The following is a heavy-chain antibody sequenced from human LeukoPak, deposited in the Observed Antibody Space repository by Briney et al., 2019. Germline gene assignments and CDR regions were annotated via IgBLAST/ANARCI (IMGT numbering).Heavy chain of an antibody. CDR3: AKAQRPYDSTGYLDY. CDR2: ISGSGGST. J-gene: IGHJ4*02. CDR1: GFRFSGFW. D-gene: IGHD3-22*01. V-gene: IGHV3-23*01. Sequence: GGSLRLSCAASGFRFSGFWMSWVRQAPGRGLEWVSAISGSGGSTYYAASVKGRFTISRDNSKNTLDLQMNSLRAEDTALYYCAKAQRPYDSTGYLDYWGQGTLVTVSS.